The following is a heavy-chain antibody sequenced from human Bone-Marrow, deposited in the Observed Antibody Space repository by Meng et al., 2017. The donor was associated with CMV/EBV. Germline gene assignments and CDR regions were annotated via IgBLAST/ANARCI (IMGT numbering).Heavy chain of an antibody. Sequence: GESLKISCAASGFIFSSYEMNWVRQAPGKGLEWVSYISSSGSTIYDADSVKGRFTISRDNVKNSLYLQMNSLRAEDTAVYYCARDRADIVVVPHSYYYGMDVWGQGTTVTVSS. CDR2: ISSSGSTI. CDR1: GFIFSSYE. V-gene: IGHV3-48*03. J-gene: IGHJ6*02. CDR3: ARDRADIVVVPHSYYYGMDV. D-gene: IGHD2-2*01.